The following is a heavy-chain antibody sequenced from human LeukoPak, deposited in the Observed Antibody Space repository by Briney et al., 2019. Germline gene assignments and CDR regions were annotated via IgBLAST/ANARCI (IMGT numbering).Heavy chain of an antibody. Sequence: SQTLSLTCTVSDGSISSGGYYWSWIRQPPGKGLEWIGYIYYSGSTNYNPSLKSRVTISVDTSKNQFSLKLSSVTAADTAVYYCASALGDTVEDWFDPWGQGTLVTVSS. V-gene: IGHV4-61*08. CDR2: IYYSGST. D-gene: IGHD3-16*01. CDR3: ASALGDTVEDWFDP. J-gene: IGHJ5*02. CDR1: DGSISSGGYY.